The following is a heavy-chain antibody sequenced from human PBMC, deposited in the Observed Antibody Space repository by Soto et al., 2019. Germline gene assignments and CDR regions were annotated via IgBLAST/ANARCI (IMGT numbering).Heavy chain of an antibody. D-gene: IGHD4-4*01. V-gene: IGHV3-48*03. CDR1: GFTFSSYE. J-gene: IGHJ6*02. CDR2: IGTSGKTI. CDR3: ARDPAIYSGKFDYGLDV. Sequence: GGSLRLSCAVSGFTFSSYEMNWVRQAPGKGLEWVSYIGTSGKTIYYADSVRGRFTISRDNAKNSLYLQMNSLRAEDTAVYFCARDPAIYSGKFDYGLDVWGRGTTVTVS.